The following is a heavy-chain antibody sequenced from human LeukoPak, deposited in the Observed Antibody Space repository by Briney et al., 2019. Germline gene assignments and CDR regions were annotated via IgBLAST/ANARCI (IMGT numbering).Heavy chain of an antibody. J-gene: IGHJ3*01. CDR3: TRDRPRYDYGDYRDAFDV. Sequence: GGSLRLSCAASGFTFSSYAMSWVRQAPGKGLEWVSAISGSGGSTYYADSVKGRFTISRDNSKNTLYLQMNSLKTEDTAVYYCTRDRPRYDYGDYRDAFDVWGQGTMVTVSS. CDR1: GFTFSSYA. CDR2: ISGSGGST. V-gene: IGHV3-23*01. D-gene: IGHD4-17*01.